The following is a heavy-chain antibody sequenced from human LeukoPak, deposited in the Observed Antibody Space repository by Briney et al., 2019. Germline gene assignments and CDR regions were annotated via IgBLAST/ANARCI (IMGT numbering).Heavy chain of an antibody. Sequence: ASVKVSCKASGGTFSSYAISWVRQAPGPGLELMGRIIPIFGTANYEQKFQGRVTITMNESTSTAYMELSSLRSEDTAVYYCATLYCSSTSCYDYWGQGTLVTVTA. CDR1: GGTFSSYA. J-gene: IGHJ4*02. CDR2: IIPIFGTA. CDR3: ATLYCSSTSCYDY. V-gene: IGHV1-69*05. D-gene: IGHD2-2*01.